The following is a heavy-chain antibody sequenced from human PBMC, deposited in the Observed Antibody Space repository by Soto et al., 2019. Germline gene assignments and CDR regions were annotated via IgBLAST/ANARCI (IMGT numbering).Heavy chain of an antibody. V-gene: IGHV1-69*13. J-gene: IGHJ4*02. CDR3: ARGCDGSNFGAVY. D-gene: IGHD2-21*01. CDR1: GGGNLRDYR. Sequence: SVKVSCKASGGGNLRDYRPTWVRRAPGQGLEWMGGIIPKLGSANYAQNFQGRLTITADESTNTVYMELRSLRSHDTAIYYCARGCDGSNFGAVYWGQGTPVTVSS. CDR2: IIPKLGSA.